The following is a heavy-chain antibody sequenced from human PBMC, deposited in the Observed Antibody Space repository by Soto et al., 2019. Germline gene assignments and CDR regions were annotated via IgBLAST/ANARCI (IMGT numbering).Heavy chain of an antibody. D-gene: IGHD5-18*01. CDR1: GGSISSYY. J-gene: IGHJ4*02. CDR2: IYYSGST. CDR3: ARRYGSCFDY. V-gene: IGHV4-59*08. Sequence: QVQLQESGPGLVKPSETLSLTCTVSGGSISSYYWSWIRQPPGKGLDWIGYIYYSGSTNYTPSRKSRVTISVDTSKKQFSLKRSSVTAADTAVYYCARRYGSCFDYWGQGTLVTVSS.